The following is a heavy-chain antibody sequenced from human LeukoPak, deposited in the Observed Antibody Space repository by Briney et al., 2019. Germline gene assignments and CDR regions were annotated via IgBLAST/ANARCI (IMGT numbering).Heavy chain of an antibody. V-gene: IGHV3-23*01. CDR1: GFIFNTYG. CDR3: AKGKWQQLVLHYFDY. CDR2: ISVSGGST. J-gene: IGHJ4*02. Sequence: GGSLRLSCAASGFIFNTYGMSWVRQAPGKGLEWVSAISVSGGSTYYADAVKGRFTISRDKNTLYLQMNSLRAEDTAVYYCAKGKWQQLVLHYFDYCGQGTLVTVSS. D-gene: IGHD6-13*01.